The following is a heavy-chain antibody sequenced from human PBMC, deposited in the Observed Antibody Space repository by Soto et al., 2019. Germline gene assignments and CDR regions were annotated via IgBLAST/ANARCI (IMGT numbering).Heavy chain of an antibody. CDR1: GYTFTSYG. D-gene: IGHD6-6*01. V-gene: IGHV1-18*01. CDR2: ISAYNGNT. Sequence: ASVKVSCKASGYTFTSYGIGWVRQAPGQGLEWMGWISAYNGNTNYAQKLQGRVTMTTDTSTSTAYMELRSLRSDDTAVYYCARSRGVAARPVGWFDPWGQGTLVTVSS. CDR3: ARSRGVAARPVGWFDP. J-gene: IGHJ5*02.